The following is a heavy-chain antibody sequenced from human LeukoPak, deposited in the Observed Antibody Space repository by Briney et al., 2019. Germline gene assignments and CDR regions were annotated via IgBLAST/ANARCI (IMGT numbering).Heavy chain of an antibody. Sequence: GESLKISCKGSGYSFTSYWIGWVRQMPGKGLEWMGIIYPGDSDTRYSPSFQGQVTISADKSISTAYLQWSSLKASDTAMYYCARLRPTRYVFAIDKGPYYMDVWGKGTTVTVSS. CDR2: IYPGDSDT. CDR3: ARLRPTRYVFAIDKGPYYMDV. J-gene: IGHJ6*03. V-gene: IGHV5-51*01. CDR1: GYSFTSYW. D-gene: IGHD3-16*01.